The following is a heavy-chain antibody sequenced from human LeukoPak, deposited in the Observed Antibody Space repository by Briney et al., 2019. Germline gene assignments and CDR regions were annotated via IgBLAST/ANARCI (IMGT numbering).Heavy chain of an antibody. D-gene: IGHD4-11*01. V-gene: IGHV3-23*01. J-gene: IGHJ4*02. CDR2: ISRSGTNT. CDR1: GFTFSSRA. CDR3: AKDWPVSGDHYSPFDY. Sequence: GGSLRLSCAASGFTFSSRAMSWVRQAPGMGQEWVAAISRSGTNTYYVDSVKGRFTISRDSSKNTLHLQMDSLRAEDTAVYYCAKDWPVSGDHYSPFDYWGQGTLVTVSS.